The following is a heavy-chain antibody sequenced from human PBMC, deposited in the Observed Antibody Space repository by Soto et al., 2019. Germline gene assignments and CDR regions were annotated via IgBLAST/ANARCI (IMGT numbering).Heavy chain of an antibody. Sequence: QVQLQESGPGLVKPSETLSLTCTVSGGSISSYYWNWIRQPPGKGLEWIGYIYYSGSTNYNPSLKSRITISVDTSRNQFSLNLKSVTTADTAVYYCARGDSNIAARPLDSWGHGTLVTVSS. D-gene: IGHD6-6*01. CDR3: ARGDSNIAARPLDS. CDR1: GGSISSYY. V-gene: IGHV4-59*01. J-gene: IGHJ5*01. CDR2: IYYSGST.